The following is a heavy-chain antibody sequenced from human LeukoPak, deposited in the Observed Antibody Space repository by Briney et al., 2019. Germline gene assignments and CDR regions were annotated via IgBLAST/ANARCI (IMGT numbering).Heavy chain of an antibody. CDR2: INHSGST. Sequence: SETLSLTCAVSGGSISSGGYSWSWIRQPPGKGLEWIGYINHSGSTYYNPSLKSRVTISVDRSKNQFSLKLSSVTAADTAVYYCARAEIADAFDIWGQGTMVTVSS. CDR1: GGSISSGGYS. D-gene: IGHD2-21*01. V-gene: IGHV4-30-2*01. CDR3: ARAEIADAFDI. J-gene: IGHJ3*02.